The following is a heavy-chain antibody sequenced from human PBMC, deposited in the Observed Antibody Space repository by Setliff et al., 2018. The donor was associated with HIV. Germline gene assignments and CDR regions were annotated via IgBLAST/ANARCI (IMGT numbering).Heavy chain of an antibody. V-gene: IGHV4-39*07. CDR2: IYYSGST. Sequence: SETLSLTCTVSGDSISSSGYWWGWIRQPPGKGLEWIGSIYYSGSTYYNPSLKSRVTISVDMSKNQFSLKLSSVTAADTAVYYCAGGPGYCSGGTCYPGGWFDPWGQGTLVTVSS. D-gene: IGHD2-15*01. CDR1: GDSISSSGYW. J-gene: IGHJ5*02. CDR3: AGGPGYCSGGTCYPGGWFDP.